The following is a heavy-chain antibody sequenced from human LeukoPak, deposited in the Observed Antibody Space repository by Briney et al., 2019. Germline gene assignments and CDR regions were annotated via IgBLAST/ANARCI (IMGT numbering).Heavy chain of an antibody. Sequence: GASVKVSCKASGYTFTGHYMYWVRQAPGQGVEWMGWINPNSGGTDYVQKFQGRVTMTRDTSISTAYMELSSLRSDDTAVYYCALSTVATEAFDIWGQGTMVTVSS. CDR2: INPNSGGT. CDR1: GYTFTGHY. CDR3: ALSTVATEAFDI. J-gene: IGHJ3*02. V-gene: IGHV1-2*02. D-gene: IGHD4-17*01.